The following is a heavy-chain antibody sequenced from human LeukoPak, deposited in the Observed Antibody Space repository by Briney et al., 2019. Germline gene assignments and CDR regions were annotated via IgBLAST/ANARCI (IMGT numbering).Heavy chain of an antibody. CDR2: INHSGST. CDR3: ARATYCSGDSCYSGIFDY. Sequence: SETLSLTCAVYGGSFSGYYWSWIRQPPGKGLEWIGEINHSGSTNYNPSLKSRVTISVDTSKNQFSLKLSSVTAADTAVYYCARATYCSGDSCYSGIFDYRGQGTLVTVSS. V-gene: IGHV4-34*01. CDR1: GGSFSGYY. D-gene: IGHD2-15*01. J-gene: IGHJ4*02.